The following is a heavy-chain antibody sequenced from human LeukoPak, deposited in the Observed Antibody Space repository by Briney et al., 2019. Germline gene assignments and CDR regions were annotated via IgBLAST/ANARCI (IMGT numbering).Heavy chain of an antibody. CDR2: FGGGGSNI. CDR3: ARDPFSAGREAYSFLGIYNMDV. V-gene: IGHV3-21*01. J-gene: IGHJ6*02. D-gene: IGHD3-3*02. CDR1: GFTFGSFT. Sequence: GGSLRLSVAASGFTFGSFTWNWVRQAPGKGWKCLSSFGGGGSNIYYADSVKGRFTISRDNANNSLYLQLHSLRAEDMAVYYCARDPFSAGREAYSFLGIYNMDVWGQGTTVTVSS.